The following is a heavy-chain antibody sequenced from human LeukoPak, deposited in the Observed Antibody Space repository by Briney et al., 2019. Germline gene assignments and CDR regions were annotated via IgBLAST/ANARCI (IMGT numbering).Heavy chain of an antibody. CDR1: GFTFSSYG. J-gene: IGHJ4*02. CDR3: AKDGGLAAAGPNY. V-gene: IGHV3-30*18. D-gene: IGHD6-13*01. Sequence: GRSLRLSCAASGFTFSSYGMHWVRQAPGKGLEWVAVISYDGSNKYYADSVKGRFTISKDNPKNTLYLQMNSLRAEDTAVYYCAKDGGLAAAGPNYWGQGTLVTVSS. CDR2: ISYDGSNK.